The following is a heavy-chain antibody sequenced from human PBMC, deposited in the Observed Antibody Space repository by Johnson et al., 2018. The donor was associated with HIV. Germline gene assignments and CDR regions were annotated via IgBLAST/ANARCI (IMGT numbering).Heavy chain of an antibody. J-gene: IGHJ3*02. CDR2: ISTSGSST. V-gene: IGHV3-23*04. CDR1: GFTFSSYD. Sequence: VQLVESGGGLVQPGGSLRLSCAASGFTFSSYDMSWVRQAPGKGLEWVSGISTSGSSTYYADSVKGRFTISRDNSKNTVWLQMNSLRGEDTAVYYCTKPSTGTYYGFHIWGQGTMVTVSS. CDR3: TKPSTGTYYGFHI.